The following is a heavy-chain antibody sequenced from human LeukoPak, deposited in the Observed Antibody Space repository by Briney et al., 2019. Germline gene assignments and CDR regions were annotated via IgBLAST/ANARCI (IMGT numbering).Heavy chain of an antibody. CDR3: ARSAITYSSSENWFDP. V-gene: IGHV4-34*01. CDR1: GGSFSGYY. D-gene: IGHD6-6*01. CDR2: INHMVST. Sequence: KASETLSLTCAVYGGSFSGYYWSWIRQPPGKGLEWVGEINHMVSTNYNPSLKRRVTISVDTSKNQFSLKLSSVTAADTAVYYCARSAITYSSSENWFDPWGQGTLVTVSS. J-gene: IGHJ5*02.